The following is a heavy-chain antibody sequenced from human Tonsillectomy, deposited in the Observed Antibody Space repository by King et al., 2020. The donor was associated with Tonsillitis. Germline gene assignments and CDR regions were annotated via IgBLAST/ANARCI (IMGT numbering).Heavy chain of an antibody. CDR1: GFTFSSYA. CDR2: ISGSGGNT. V-gene: IGHV3-23*04. J-gene: IGHJ3*01. D-gene: IGHD5-12*01. Sequence: VQLVESGGGLVQPGGSLRLSCAASGFTFSSYAMSWVRQAPGKGLEWVSAISGSGGNTYSADSVKGRFTISRDNSKNRLYLQMNSLRAEDTAVYYCAKDKVATMPRDAFDFWGQGTVVTVSS. CDR3: AKDKVATMPRDAFDF.